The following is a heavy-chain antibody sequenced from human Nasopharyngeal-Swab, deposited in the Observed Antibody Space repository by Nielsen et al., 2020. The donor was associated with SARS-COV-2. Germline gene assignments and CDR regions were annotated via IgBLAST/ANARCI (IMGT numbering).Heavy chain of an antibody. CDR3: ALDPRSGGY. CDR2: ISYDGSNK. CDR1: GFTFSSYA. V-gene: IGHV3-30*04. Sequence: GGSLRLSCAASGFTFSSYAMHWVRQAPGKGLEWVAVISYDGSNKYYADSVKGRFTISRDNSKNTLYLQMNSLRAEDTAAYYCALDPRSGGYWGQGTLVTVSS. J-gene: IGHJ4*02. D-gene: IGHD6-25*01.